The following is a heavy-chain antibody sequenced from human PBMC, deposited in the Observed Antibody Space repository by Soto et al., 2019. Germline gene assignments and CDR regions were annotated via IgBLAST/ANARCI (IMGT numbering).Heavy chain of an antibody. D-gene: IGHD2-21*01. Sequence: ASVKVSCKASGYTFTSYDINWVLQATGQGLEWMGWMNPNSGNRGYAQKFQGRVTMTRNTSISTAYMELSSLRSEDTAVYYCASLWIREGYYYGMDVWGQGTTVTVSS. V-gene: IGHV1-8*01. J-gene: IGHJ6*02. CDR2: MNPNSGNR. CDR1: GYTFTSYD. CDR3: ASLWIREGYYYGMDV.